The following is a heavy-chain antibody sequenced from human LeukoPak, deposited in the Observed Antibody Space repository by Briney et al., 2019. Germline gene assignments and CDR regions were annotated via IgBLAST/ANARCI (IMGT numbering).Heavy chain of an antibody. Sequence: SETLSLTCTVSGGSISSGSYFWSWIRQPAGKGLEWIGRIYTSGSTNYNPSLKSRVTISVDTSKNQFSLKLSSVTAADTAVYYCAREDSSSRADYWGQGTLVTVSS. CDR3: AREDSSSRADY. D-gene: IGHD6-6*01. J-gene: IGHJ4*02. CDR2: IYTSGST. CDR1: GGSISSGSYF. V-gene: IGHV4-61*02.